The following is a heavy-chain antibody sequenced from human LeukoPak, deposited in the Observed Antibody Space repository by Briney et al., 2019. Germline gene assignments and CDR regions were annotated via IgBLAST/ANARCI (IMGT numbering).Heavy chain of an antibody. CDR3: AKDHRVATIPYYYGMDV. Sequence: PGGSLRLSCAASGFTFSNYAMTWVRQAPGKGLGWVSTISGSGGSTYYADSVKGRFTISRDNSKNTLYLQMNSLRAEDTAVYYCAKDHRVATIPYYYGMDVWGQGTTVTVSS. J-gene: IGHJ6*02. V-gene: IGHV3-23*01. D-gene: IGHD5-12*01. CDR2: ISGSGGST. CDR1: GFTFSNYA.